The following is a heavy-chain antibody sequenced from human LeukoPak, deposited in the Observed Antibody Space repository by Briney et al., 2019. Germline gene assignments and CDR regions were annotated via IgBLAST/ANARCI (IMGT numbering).Heavy chain of an antibody. CDR1: GFSFSSYS. D-gene: IGHD6-19*01. Sequence: GGSLRLSCAASGFSFSSYSMNWVRQAPGKGLEWVSSISTSSTYIYYADSVKGRFTISRDNAKNSLYLQMNSLRAEDTAVYYCARDYSSGWYGNMDVWGKGTTVTVSS. V-gene: IGHV3-21*01. CDR2: ISTSSTYI. J-gene: IGHJ6*03. CDR3: ARDYSSGWYGNMDV.